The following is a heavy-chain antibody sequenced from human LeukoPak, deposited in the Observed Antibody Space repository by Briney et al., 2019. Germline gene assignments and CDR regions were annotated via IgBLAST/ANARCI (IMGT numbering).Heavy chain of an antibody. V-gene: IGHV4-39*01. D-gene: IGHD4-17*01. J-gene: IGHJ4*02. Sequence: PSETLSLTCTVSGGSISSSSYYWGWIRQPPGKGLEWIGSIYYSGSTYYNPSLKSRVTISVDTSKNQSSLKLSSVTAADTAVYYCVGGSMTTVTGFDYWGQGTLVTVSS. CDR3: VGGSMTTVTGFDY. CDR1: GGSISSSSYY. CDR2: IYYSGST.